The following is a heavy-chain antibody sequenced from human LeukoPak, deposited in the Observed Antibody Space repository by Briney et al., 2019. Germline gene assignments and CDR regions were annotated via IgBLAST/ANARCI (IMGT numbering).Heavy chain of an antibody. CDR3: ARDLTGGRLFDY. J-gene: IGHJ4*02. D-gene: IGHD1-14*01. V-gene: IGHV6-1*01. CDR2: TYYRSKWYN. Sequence: SQTLSLTCAISGDSVFSYSAAWNWVTQSPSRGLEWLGRTYYRSKWYNDYAVSVKSRITINPDTSKNQFSLQLNSVTLEDTAVYYCARDLTGGRLFDYWGQGTLVTVSS. CDR1: GDSVFSYSAA.